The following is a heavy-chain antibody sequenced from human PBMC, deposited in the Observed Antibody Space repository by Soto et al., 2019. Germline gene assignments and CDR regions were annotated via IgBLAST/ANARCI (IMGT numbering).Heavy chain of an antibody. CDR3: AKTSSASGRECPGH. D-gene: IGHD3-10*02. J-gene: IGHJ4*02. CDR1: GFTFSSYG. Sequence: DVKLLESGGGLAQRGGSLRLSCAASGFTFSSYGMTWVRQAPGKGLEWVSAISGSGGSTFYADSLGGRFTISRDNSKNTLYLEMKSLRAGDTAMYYWAKTSSASGRECPGHWGQGAQVTVSS. V-gene: IGHV3-23*01. CDR2: ISGSGGST.